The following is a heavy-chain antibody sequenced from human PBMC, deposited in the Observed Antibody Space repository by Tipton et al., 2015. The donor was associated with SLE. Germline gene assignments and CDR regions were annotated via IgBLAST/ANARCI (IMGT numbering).Heavy chain of an antibody. V-gene: IGHV4-4*07. J-gene: IGHJ6*03. Sequence: GLVKPSETLSLTCTVSDGSISDYYWTWIRQPAGKGLEWIGRVYRNGSTNHNPSLKSRVTMSVDTTKNQFSLRVPSVTAADTAVYFCARGQVDFWTDQYYLDVWGKGTTVTVSS. D-gene: IGHD3/OR15-3a*01. CDR2: VYRNGST. CDR1: DGSISDYY. CDR3: ARGQVDFWTDQYYLDV.